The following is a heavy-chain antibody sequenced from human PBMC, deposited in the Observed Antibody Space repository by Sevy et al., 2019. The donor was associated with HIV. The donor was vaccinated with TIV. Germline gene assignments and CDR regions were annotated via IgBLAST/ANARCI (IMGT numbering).Heavy chain of an antibody. Sequence: GGSLRLSCAASGFTFSSYGMHWVRQAPGKGLEWVAFMRYDGSNKYYADSVKGRFTISRDNSKNTLYLQMNSLRAEDTAVYYCARVVWGIAAALNWFDPWGQGTLVTVSS. CDR1: GFTFSSYG. CDR3: ARVVWGIAAALNWFDP. D-gene: IGHD6-13*01. V-gene: IGHV3-30*02. J-gene: IGHJ5*02. CDR2: MRYDGSNK.